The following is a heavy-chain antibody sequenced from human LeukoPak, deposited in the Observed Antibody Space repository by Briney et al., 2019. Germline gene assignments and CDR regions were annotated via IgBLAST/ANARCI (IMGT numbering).Heavy chain of an antibody. CDR3: ARDSGGNYYYYGMDV. Sequence: ASVKVSCKASGGTFSSYAISWVRQAPGQGLEWMGRIIPILGIANYAQKFQGRVTITADKSTSTAYMELSSLRSEDTAVYYCARDSGGNYYYYGMDVWGQGTTVTVS. J-gene: IGHJ6*02. CDR1: GGTFSSYA. V-gene: IGHV1-69*04. D-gene: IGHD6-19*01. CDR2: IIPILGIA.